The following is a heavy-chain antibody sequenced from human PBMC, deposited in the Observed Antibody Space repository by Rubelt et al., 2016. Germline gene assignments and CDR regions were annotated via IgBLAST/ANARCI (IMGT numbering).Heavy chain of an antibody. CDR1: GFIFSGYA. V-gene: IGHV3-30*11. D-gene: IGHD6-6*01. Sequence: QPGRSLRLSCAASGFIFSGYAMHWVRQAPGKGLQWLAIVSNDGINADYADAVQGRFTVSRDNSKNTLYLQMDSLRAEDTAIYYCAKDPGSSAFYFDPWGQGTLVTVSS. CDR2: VSNDGINA. CDR3: AKDPGSSAFYFDP. J-gene: IGHJ4*02.